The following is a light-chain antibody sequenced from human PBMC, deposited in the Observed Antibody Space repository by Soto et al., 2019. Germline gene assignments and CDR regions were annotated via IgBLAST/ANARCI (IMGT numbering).Light chain of an antibody. Sequence: EIVLTQSPGTLSLSPGERATLSCRASQSVSSNYLAWYQQKPGQAPSLLIYGASSRATGIPDRFSGSGSGTDFPLTSSRLEPEDFGMYYCQQYGTSAPITFGQGTRVEIE. CDR2: GAS. J-gene: IGKJ5*01. CDR1: QSVSSNY. V-gene: IGKV3-20*01. CDR3: QQYGTSAPIT.